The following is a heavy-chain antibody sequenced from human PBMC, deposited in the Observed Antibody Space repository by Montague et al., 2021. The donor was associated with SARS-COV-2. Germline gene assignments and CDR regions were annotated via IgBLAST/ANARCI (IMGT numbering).Heavy chain of an antibody. CDR3: ARGLPVTTLFYYFGMDV. CDR2: INHYGST. Sequence: SETLSLTCAVYGGSFSGNYWSWIRQPPGKGLEWIGEINHYGSTNXNPSLKSRVTMSVDTSKNQSSLKLSSATAADTAVYYCARGLPVTTLFYYFGMDVWGQGTTVTVSS. D-gene: IGHD4-11*01. J-gene: IGHJ6*02. V-gene: IGHV4-34*01. CDR1: GGSFSGNY.